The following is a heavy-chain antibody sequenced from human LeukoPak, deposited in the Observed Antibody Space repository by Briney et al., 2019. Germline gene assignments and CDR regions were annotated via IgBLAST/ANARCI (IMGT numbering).Heavy chain of an antibody. D-gene: IGHD1-26*01. Sequence: GGSLRLSCAASGFTFSSYWMHWVRQAPGKGLVWVSRINSDGSSTSYADSVKGRFTISRDNAKNSLYLQMNSLRAEDTAIYYCATYIVGPTLDNWGQGTLVTVSS. CDR2: INSDGSST. V-gene: IGHV3-74*01. CDR1: GFTFSSYW. J-gene: IGHJ4*02. CDR3: ATYIVGPTLDN.